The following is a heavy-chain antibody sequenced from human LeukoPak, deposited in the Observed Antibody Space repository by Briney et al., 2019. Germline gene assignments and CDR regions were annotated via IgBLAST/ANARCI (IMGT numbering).Heavy chain of an antibody. CDR1: GFTFSSYA. V-gene: IGHV3-30-3*01. CDR3: ARDEYLWVVIQLGLFDY. Sequence: GGSLRLSCAASGFTFSSYAMHWVRQAPGKGLEWVAVISSDGNNRYYADSVKGRFTISRDNSKNTLYLQMNSLRAEDTAVYYCARDEYLWVVIQLGLFDYWGQGTLVTVSS. D-gene: IGHD2-2*01. CDR2: ISSDGNNR. J-gene: IGHJ4*02.